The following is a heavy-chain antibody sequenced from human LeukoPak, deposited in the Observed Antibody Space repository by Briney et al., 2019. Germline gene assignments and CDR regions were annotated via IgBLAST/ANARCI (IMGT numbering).Heavy chain of an antibody. J-gene: IGHJ4*02. CDR2: IYYTGST. CDR3: ARHDSGSYPLDY. V-gene: IGHV4-59*08. CDR1: GGSISTYY. D-gene: IGHD1-26*01. Sequence: KPSEPLSLTCTVSGGSISTYYWSWIRQPPGKGLEWIGYIYYTGSTNYNPSLKSRVTISVDTSKDQFSLKLSSVTAADTAVYYCARHDSGSYPLDYWGQGTLVTVSS.